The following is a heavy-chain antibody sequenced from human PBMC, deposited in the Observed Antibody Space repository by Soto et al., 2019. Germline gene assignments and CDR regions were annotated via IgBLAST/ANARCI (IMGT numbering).Heavy chain of an antibody. CDR3: GWGNIVATIGPGYYYGMDV. CDR2: IIPIFGTA. J-gene: IGHJ6*02. Sequence: SVKVSCKASGGTFSSYAISWVRQAPGQGLEWMGGIIPIFGTANYAQKFQGRVTITADESTSTAYMELSSLRSEDTAVYYCGWGNIVATIGPGYYYGMDVWGQGTTVTVS. V-gene: IGHV1-69*13. D-gene: IGHD5-12*01. CDR1: GGTFSSYA.